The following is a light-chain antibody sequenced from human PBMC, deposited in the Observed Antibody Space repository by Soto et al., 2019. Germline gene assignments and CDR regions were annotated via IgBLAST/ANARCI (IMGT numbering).Light chain of an antibody. CDR1: QSINIW. V-gene: IGKV1-5*01. J-gene: IGKJ1*01. CDR2: DAS. Sequence: DIQMTQSPSTLSASVGDSVTITCRASQSINIWLAWYQQKAGKAPKLLIYDASTLESGVPSRFSGSGSRTGFTLTISSLQPDDFATYYCQEYNSWRGEWTFGQGTKVEIK. CDR3: QEYNSWRGEWT.